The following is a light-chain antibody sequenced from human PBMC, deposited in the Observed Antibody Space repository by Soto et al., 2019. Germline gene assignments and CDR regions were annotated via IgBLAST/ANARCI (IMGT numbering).Light chain of an antibody. J-gene: IGKJ1*01. CDR3: YQSYSTPPWT. Sequence: DIPMTQSPSSLSASVGDRVTITCRASQSISSYLNWYQQKPGKAPELLISAASSLQSGVPSRFSGSGSGTDFTLATGSLQPEDFPTYYGYQSYSTPPWTFGQGTKVEIK. V-gene: IGKV1-39*01. CDR2: AAS. CDR1: QSISSY.